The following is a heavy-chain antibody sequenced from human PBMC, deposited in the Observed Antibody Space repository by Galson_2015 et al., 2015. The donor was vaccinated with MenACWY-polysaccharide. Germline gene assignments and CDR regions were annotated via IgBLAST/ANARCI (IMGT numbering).Heavy chain of an antibody. J-gene: IGHJ6*02. Sequence: SVKVSCKASGYTFTSYYMHWVRQAPGQGLEWMGIINPSGGSTSYAQKFQGRVTMTRDTSTSTVYMELSSLRSEDTAVYYCARRPRIAAAVPKRTDHRYYYGMDVWGQGTTVTVSS. V-gene: IGHV1-46*01. CDR3: ARRPRIAAAVPKRTDHRYYYGMDV. CDR2: INPSGGST. D-gene: IGHD6-13*01. CDR1: GYTFTSYY.